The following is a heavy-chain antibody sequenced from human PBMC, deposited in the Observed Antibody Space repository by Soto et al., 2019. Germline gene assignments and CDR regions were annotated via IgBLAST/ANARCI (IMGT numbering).Heavy chain of an antibody. CDR2: VFYTGRA. J-gene: IGHJ4*02. Sequence: TLSLTCTVSGGSLGSYYWSWIRQPPGKGLEWIGYVFYTGRANYNASLKSRVSISLDTSTYQFSLKLSSVTAAATAAYYCARGRSGRRCYSAFMSCCLTWDYWGQGTRVTV. D-gene: IGHD2-15*01. V-gene: IGHV4-59*01. CDR3: ARGRSGRRCYSAFMSCCLTWDY. CDR1: GGSLGSYY.